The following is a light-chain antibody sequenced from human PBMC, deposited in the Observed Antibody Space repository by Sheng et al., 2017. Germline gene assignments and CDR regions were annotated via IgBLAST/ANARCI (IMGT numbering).Light chain of an antibody. CDR2: AAS. CDR1: QKISTY. Sequence: DIQMTQSPSSLSASVGDRVTITCRASQKISTYLHWYQGRPGKAPKLLIYAASSLQSGVPSRFSGLGSVTDFTLTISSLQPEDFATYYCQQSYSTPVTFGQGTRVEI. V-gene: IGKV1-39*01. J-gene: IGKJ1*01. CDR3: QQSYSTPVT.